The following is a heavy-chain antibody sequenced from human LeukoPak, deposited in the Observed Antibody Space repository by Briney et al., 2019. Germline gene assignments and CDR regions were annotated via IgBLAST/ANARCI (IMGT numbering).Heavy chain of an antibody. CDR3: ARDSHYYDGSGYFGYSGYYFDY. J-gene: IGHJ4*02. D-gene: IGHD3-22*01. CDR1: GYTFTSYG. CDR2: ISAYNGNT. Sequence: ASVKVSCKASGYTFTSYGISWVRQAPGQGLEWMGWISAYNGNTNYAQKLQGRVTMTTDTSTSTAYMELRSLRSDDTAVYYCARDSHYYDGSGYFGYSGYYFDYWGQGTLVTVSS. V-gene: IGHV1-18*01.